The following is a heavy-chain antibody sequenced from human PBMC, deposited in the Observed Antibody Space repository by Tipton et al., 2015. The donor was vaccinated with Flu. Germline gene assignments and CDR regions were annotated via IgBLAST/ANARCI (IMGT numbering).Heavy chain of an antibody. D-gene: IGHD1-26*01. J-gene: IGHJ4*02. CDR1: GYSIRSAYY. Sequence: TLSLTCSVSGYSIRSAYYWGWIRQPPGKGLEWIGSMYHSGRTYYNPSLKSRVTISVDTSKNQFSLKLSSVSAADTAVYYCARLPTRSYCPDYWGQGTLVTVSS. V-gene: IGHV4-38-2*01. CDR3: ARLPTRSYCPDY. CDR2: MYHSGRT.